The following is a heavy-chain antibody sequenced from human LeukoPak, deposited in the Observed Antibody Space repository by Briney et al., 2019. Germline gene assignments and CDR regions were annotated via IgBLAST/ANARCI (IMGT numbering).Heavy chain of an antibody. J-gene: IGHJ4*02. D-gene: IGHD2-8*01. CDR3: AKDWANGDYIDH. V-gene: IGHV3-30*18. CDR1: GFTFSDYG. Sequence: GGSLRLSCAASGFTFSDYGTHWVRQAPGKGLEWVAVVSYDGTNEKYADPVKGRFTISRDNSKNTLSLQMNSLRADDTAVYYCAKDWANGDYIDHWGQGTLVTVSS. CDR2: VSYDGTNE.